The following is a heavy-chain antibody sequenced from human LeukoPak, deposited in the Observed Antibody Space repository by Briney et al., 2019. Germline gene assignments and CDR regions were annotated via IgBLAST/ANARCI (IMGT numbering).Heavy chain of an antibody. CDR2: IYYSGTT. CDR3: ARAFRMYALHNWFDP. V-gene: IGHV4-39*06. CDR1: GGSISSSPYY. Sequence: SETLSLTCTVSGGSISSSPYYWGWIRQPPGKGLEWIGSIYYSGTTHYNPSLESRVTISVDTSKNQFALKLSSVTAADTAVYYCARAFRMYALHNWFDPWGQGTLVTVSS. D-gene: IGHD2-8*01. J-gene: IGHJ5*02.